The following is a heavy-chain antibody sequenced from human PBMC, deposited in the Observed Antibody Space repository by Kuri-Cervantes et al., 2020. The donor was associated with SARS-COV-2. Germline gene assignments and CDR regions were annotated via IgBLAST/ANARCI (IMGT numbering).Heavy chain of an antibody. Sequence: GESLKISCAASGFTFSSYGMHWVRQAPGKGLEWVAVIWYDGSNKYYADSVKGRFTTSRDNSKNTLYLQMNSLRAEDTAVYYCARAQGSGYEAFDYWGQGTLVTVSS. CDR2: IWYDGSNK. CDR1: GFTFSSYG. V-gene: IGHV3-33*08. J-gene: IGHJ4*02. CDR3: ARAQGSGYEAFDY. D-gene: IGHD5-12*01.